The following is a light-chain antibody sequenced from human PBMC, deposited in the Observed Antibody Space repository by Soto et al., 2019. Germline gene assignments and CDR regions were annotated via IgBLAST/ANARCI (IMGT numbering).Light chain of an antibody. V-gene: IGLV1-40*01. CDR3: PSYDSRMRGYV. CDR1: TSNIGAGYD. Sequence: SEVPEPTAVGAGPGHRVTSSGRGSTSNIGAGYDVHWYQQLPGTAPKLLIYGNSNRPSGAPDRFSGHKSGTQASLAITGLKALYEADDYCPSYDSRMRGYVFGTGA. J-gene: IGLJ1*01. CDR2: GNS.